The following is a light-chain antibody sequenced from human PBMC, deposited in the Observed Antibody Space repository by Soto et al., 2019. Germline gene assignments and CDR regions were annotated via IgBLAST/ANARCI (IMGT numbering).Light chain of an antibody. J-gene: IGKJ2*01. CDR2: GAS. Sequence: EIVMTQSPATLSVSPGERATLSCRASQSVSSNLAWYQQKPGQAPRLLIYGASTRATGIPARFSGSGSWTEFTLTISSLQSEDFALYYGQQYNNWPPYTFGQGTKLEIK. V-gene: IGKV3-15*01. CDR1: QSVSSN. CDR3: QQYNNWPPYT.